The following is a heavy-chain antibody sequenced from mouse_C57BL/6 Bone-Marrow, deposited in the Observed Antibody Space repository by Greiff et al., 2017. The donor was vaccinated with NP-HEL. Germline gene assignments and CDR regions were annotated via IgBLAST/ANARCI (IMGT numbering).Heavy chain of an antibody. J-gene: IGHJ3*01. Sequence: EVQRVESGGDLVKPGGSLKLSCAASGFTFSSYGMSWVRQTPDKRLEWVATISSGGSYTYYPDSVKGRFTISRANAKNTLYLQMSSLESEDTAMYYCASVLRWGFAYWGQGTLVTVSA. V-gene: IGHV5-6*01. D-gene: IGHD1-1*01. CDR2: ISSGGSYT. CDR3: ASVLRWGFAY. CDR1: GFTFSSYG.